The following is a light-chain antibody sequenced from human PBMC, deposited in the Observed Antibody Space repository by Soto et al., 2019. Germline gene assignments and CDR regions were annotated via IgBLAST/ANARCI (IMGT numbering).Light chain of an antibody. CDR2: GAS. Sequence: EIVLTQSPGTLSLSPGERATLSCRASQSVSSSYLAWHQQKPGQAPRPLIYGASSRAISIPDRFSGSGSGTDFTLTISRLEPEDFAVYYCQQYGSSPWTFGQGTKVEIK. CDR3: QQYGSSPWT. V-gene: IGKV3-20*01. J-gene: IGKJ1*01. CDR1: QSVSSSY.